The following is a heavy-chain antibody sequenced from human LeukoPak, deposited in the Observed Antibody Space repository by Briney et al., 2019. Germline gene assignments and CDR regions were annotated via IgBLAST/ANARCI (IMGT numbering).Heavy chain of an antibody. J-gene: IGHJ4*02. D-gene: IGHD5-24*01. Sequence: SETLSLTCTVSGGSISSSSYYWGWIRQPPGKGLEWIGSIYYSGSTYYSPSLKSRVTISVDTSKNQFSLKLSSVTAADTAVYYCARVMRDGYNYCFDYWGQGTLVTVSS. V-gene: IGHV4-39*07. CDR2: IYYSGST. CDR3: ARVMRDGYNYCFDY. CDR1: GGSISSSSYY.